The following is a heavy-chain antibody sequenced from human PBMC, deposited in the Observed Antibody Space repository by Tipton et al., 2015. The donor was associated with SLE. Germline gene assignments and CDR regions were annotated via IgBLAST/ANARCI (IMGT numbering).Heavy chain of an antibody. V-gene: IGHV4-31*02. CDR1: GGSIRSSDCY. CDR3: ARDLYDFWSGYTPSGAMDV. J-gene: IGHJ6*03. D-gene: IGHD3-3*01. CDR2: IYYSGNT. Sequence: LRLSCSVSGGSIRSSDCYWSWIRQRPGKGLEWIGNIYYSGNTYYNPSLKSRTSISVDTSKKQFSLRLSSVTAADTAMYYCARDLYDFWSGYTPSGAMDVWGKGTTVTVSS.